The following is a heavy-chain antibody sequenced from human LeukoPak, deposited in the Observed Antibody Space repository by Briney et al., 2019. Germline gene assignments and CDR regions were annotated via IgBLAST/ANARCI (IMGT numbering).Heavy chain of an antibody. CDR1: GFTFSNAW. CDR3: TTGDILTGLGDYFDY. J-gene: IGHJ4*02. V-gene: IGHV3-15*01. Sequence: GGSLRLSCAASGFTFSNAWMSWVRQAPGRGLGWVGRIKSKTDGGTTDYAATVKGRFTISRDDSKNTLYLQMNSLKTEDTAVYYCTTGDILTGLGDYFDYWRQGTLVTVSS. CDR2: IKSKTDGGTT. D-gene: IGHD3-9*01.